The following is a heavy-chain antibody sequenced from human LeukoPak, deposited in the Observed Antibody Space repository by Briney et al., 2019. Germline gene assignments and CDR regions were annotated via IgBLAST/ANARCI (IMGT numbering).Heavy chain of an antibody. CDR3: ARHLKGWVAGPEYFQH. V-gene: IGHV4-39*01. CDR2: IYYSGST. J-gene: IGHJ1*01. D-gene: IGHD6-19*01. CDR1: GGSISSSSYY. Sequence: PSETLSLTCTVSGGSISSSSYYWGWIRQPPGKGLEWIGSIYYSGSTYYNPSLKSRVTISVGTSKNQFSLKLSSVTAADTAVYYCARHLKGWVAGPEYFQHWGQGTLVTVSS.